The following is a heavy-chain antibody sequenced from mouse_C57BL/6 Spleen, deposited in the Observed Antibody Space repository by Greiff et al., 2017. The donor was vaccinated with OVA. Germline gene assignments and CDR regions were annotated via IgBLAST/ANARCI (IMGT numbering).Heavy chain of an antibody. CDR2: IYPGDGDT. CDR1: CYAFSSSW. V-gene: IGHV1-82*01. J-gene: IGHJ2*01. CDR3: ASPVVVPFDY. Sequence: QVQLQQSGPELVKPGASVKISCKASCYAFSSSWMNWVKQRPGKGLEWIGRIYPGDGDTNYNGKFKGKATLTADKSSSTAYMQLSSLTSEDSAVYFCASPVVVPFDYWGQGTTLTVSS. D-gene: IGHD1-1*01.